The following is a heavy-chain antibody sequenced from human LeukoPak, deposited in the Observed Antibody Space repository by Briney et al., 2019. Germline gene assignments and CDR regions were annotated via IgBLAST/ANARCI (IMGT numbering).Heavy chain of an antibody. Sequence: GGPLRLSCVVSGFSFNNAWVGWVRQAPGKGLEWVGRIKAKTDGGTADYAAPVKGRFTISRDDSKNTVFLQMDSLKIGDTAVYFCSTGGGTNDFWGQGALVTVSS. V-gene: IGHV3-15*01. J-gene: IGHJ4*02. D-gene: IGHD1-1*01. CDR2: IKAKTDGGTA. CDR1: GFSFNNAW. CDR3: STGGGTNDF.